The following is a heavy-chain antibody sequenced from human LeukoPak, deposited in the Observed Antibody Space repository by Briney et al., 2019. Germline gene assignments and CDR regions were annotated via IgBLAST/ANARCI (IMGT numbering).Heavy chain of an antibody. J-gene: IGHJ4*02. CDR1: GFPFSDFY. CDR3: ARDHYYYSVGSYSDY. D-gene: IGHD3-10*01. Sequence: GGSLRLSCAASGFPFSDFYMSWVRQAPGKGLEWVADISSSGRAVTYADSVKGRFTISRDNGNSSLYLHMSSLGAEDTAVYYCARDHYYYSVGSYSDYGGQGTLVAVSS. V-gene: IGHV3-11*01. CDR2: ISSSGRAV.